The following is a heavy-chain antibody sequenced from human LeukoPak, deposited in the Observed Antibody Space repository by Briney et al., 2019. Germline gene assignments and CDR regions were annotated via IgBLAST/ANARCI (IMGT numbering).Heavy chain of an antibody. D-gene: IGHD3-10*01. J-gene: IGHJ3*02. CDR3: TRGKSVSGGASDI. V-gene: IGHV3-72*01. Sequence: PGGSLRLSCAASGFGFSDHYMGWVRQAPGKGLEWVGRSEDKANSYTTEYAASVKGRFSISRDDSKSSLYLQMNSLKTEDTAVYYCTRGKSVSGGASDIWGQGTMVTVSS. CDR1: GFGFSDHY. CDR2: SEDKANSYTT.